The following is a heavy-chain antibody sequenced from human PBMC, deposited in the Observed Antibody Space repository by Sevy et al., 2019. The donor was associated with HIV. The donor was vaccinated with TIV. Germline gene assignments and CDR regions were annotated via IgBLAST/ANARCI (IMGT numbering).Heavy chain of an antibody. CDR1: GYMFTSYG. D-gene: IGHD3-16*01. CDR2: ISPYKGNT. V-gene: IGHV1-18*01. CDR3: VRDRDYDYIWGTFPYRDY. Sequence: ASVKVSCKASGYMFTSYGITWVRQAPGQGLEWLGWISPYKGNTNYAQKLQGRVTMTTDTSTFTAYMELRSLRSDDTAVYFCVRDRDYDYIWGTFPYRDYWAREPWSPSPQ. J-gene: IGHJ4*02.